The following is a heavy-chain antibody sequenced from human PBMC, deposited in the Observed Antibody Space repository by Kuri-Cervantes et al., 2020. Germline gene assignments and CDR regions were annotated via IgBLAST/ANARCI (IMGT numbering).Heavy chain of an antibody. CDR1: GYTFTSYG. D-gene: IGHD6-19*01. Sequence: ASVKVSCKASGYTFTSYGISWVRQAPGQGLEWMGWISAYNGDTNYAQKLQGRVTMTTDTSTSTAYMELRSLRSDDTAVYYCARSIAVAGKFDYWGQGTPVTVSS. J-gene: IGHJ4*02. CDR3: ARSIAVAGKFDY. CDR2: ISAYNGDT. V-gene: IGHV1-18*01.